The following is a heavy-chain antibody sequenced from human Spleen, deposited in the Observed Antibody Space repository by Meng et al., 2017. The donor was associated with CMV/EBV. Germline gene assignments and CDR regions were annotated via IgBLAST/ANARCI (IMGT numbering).Heavy chain of an antibody. CDR2: IYYSGST. D-gene: IGHD1-1*01. Sequence: SETLSLTCTVSGGSISSSSYYWGWIRQPPGKGLEWIGSIYYSGSTYYNPSLKSRVTISVDTSKNQFSLKLSSVTAADTAVYYCAREKTDNYYYYYGMDVWGQGTTVTVSS. CDR3: AREKTDNYYYYYGMDV. CDR1: GGSISSSSYY. J-gene: IGHJ6*02. V-gene: IGHV4-39*07.